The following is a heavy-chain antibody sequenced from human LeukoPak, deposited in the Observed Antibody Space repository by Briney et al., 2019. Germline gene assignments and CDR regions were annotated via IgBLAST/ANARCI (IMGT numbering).Heavy chain of an antibody. CDR2: IYHSGTT. D-gene: IGHD2-21*01. CDR1: GDSITDYY. CDR3: AKFHNWFDS. J-gene: IGHJ5*01. Sequence: SETLSLTCTVSGDSITDYYWSWIRQPPGKELEWSGFIYHSGTTSYNPSLNSRVTISIDTSTNQFSLKLSSVTAADTAVYYCAKFHNWFDSWGQGTLVAVSS. V-gene: IGHV4-59*08.